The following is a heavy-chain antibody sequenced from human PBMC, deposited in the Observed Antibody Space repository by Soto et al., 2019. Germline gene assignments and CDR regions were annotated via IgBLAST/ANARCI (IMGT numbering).Heavy chain of an antibody. J-gene: IGHJ4*02. CDR3: ARDLALFIAAAGPQGDY. CDR2: ISAYNGNT. CDR1: GYTFTSYG. V-gene: IGHV1-18*01. D-gene: IGHD6-13*01. Sequence: QVQLVQSGAEVKKPGASVKVSCKASGYTFTSYGISWVRQAPGQGLEWMGWISAYNGNTNYAQKLQGRVTMTTDTSTSTAYRELRSLRSDDTAVYYCARDLALFIAAAGPQGDYWGQGTLVTVSS.